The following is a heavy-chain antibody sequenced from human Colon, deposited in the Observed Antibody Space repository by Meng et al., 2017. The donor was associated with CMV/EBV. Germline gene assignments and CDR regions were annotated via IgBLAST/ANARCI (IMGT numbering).Heavy chain of an antibody. CDR2: ISSFSVER. V-gene: IGHV3-48*03. J-gene: IGHJ6*02. CDR1: GFTFSNYE. CDR3: GRDLTTDYFYYYGVDV. D-gene: IGHD4/OR15-4a*01. Sequence: GGSLKISCVASGFTFSNYEMNWVRQAPGKGLEWVSYISSFSVERHYADSVKGRFTVSRDNAKNSVFLEMNSLRAEDTGIYYCGRDLTTDYFYYYGVDVWGQGTTVTVSS.